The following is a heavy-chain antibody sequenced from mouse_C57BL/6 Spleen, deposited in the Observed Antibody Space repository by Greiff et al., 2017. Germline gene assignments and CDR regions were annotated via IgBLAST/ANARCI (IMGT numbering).Heavy chain of an antibody. V-gene: IGHV6-6*01. CDR3: TRHYDYDDYAMDY. D-gene: IGHD2-4*01. Sequence: EVQGVESGGGLVQPGGSMKLSCAASGFTFSDAWMDWVRQSPEKGLEWVAEIRNKANNHATYYAESVKGRFTISRDDSKSSVYLQMNSLRAEDTGIYYCTRHYDYDDYAMDYWGQGTSVTVSS. CDR2: IRNKANNHAT. J-gene: IGHJ4*01. CDR1: GFTFSDAW.